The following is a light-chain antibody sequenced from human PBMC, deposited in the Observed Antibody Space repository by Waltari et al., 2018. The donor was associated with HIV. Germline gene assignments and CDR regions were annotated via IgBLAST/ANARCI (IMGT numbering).Light chain of an antibody. J-gene: IGLJ3*02. CDR2: DNN. CDR1: SSNIGNNY. CDR3: GAWDSGLSAWV. V-gene: IGLV1-51*01. Sequence: HSVLTQPPSVSAAPGQKVTISCSGSSSNIGNNYVSWYQQFPGTAPKLLIYDNNKGPSGIPDRFSGTKSGTSATLGITGLQTGDEAGYYCGAWDSGLSAWVFGGGTKLTVL.